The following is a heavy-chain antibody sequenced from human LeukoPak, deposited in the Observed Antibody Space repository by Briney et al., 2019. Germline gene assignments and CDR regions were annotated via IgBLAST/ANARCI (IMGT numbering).Heavy chain of an antibody. Sequence: PGGSLRLSCAASGFTFSSYSMNWVRQAPGKGLEWVSAISGSGGSTYYADSVKGRFTISRDNSKNTLYLQMNSLRAEDTAVYYCASVTFTMIVVETDYWGQGTLVTVSS. CDR1: GFTFSSYS. J-gene: IGHJ4*02. V-gene: IGHV3-23*01. CDR3: ASVTFTMIVVETDY. CDR2: ISGSGGST. D-gene: IGHD3-22*01.